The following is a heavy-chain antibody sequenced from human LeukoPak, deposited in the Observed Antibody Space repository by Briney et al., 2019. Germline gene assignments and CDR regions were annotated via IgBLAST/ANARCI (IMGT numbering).Heavy chain of an antibody. CDR2: ISSIVSTI. CDR1: VVTLSRYE. D-gene: IGHD6-6*01. Sequence: VGSLRLSCAASVVTLSRYEINWVRQAPGQGLEWGSYISSIVSTINYADPLKGRFTISRDNAKNSLYLQVNSLRAEDTAVYYCARAYSSSIFDYWGEGTLVTVSS. J-gene: IGHJ4*02. V-gene: IGHV3-48*03. CDR3: ARAYSSSIFDY.